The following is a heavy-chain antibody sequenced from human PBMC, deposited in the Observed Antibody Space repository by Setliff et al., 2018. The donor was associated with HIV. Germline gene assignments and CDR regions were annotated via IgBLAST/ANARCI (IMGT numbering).Heavy chain of an antibody. CDR1: GFTFSTYP. D-gene: IGHD2-8*02. J-gene: IGHJ4*02. CDR2: ISGSGGST. CDR3: AKSLLVAGNDY. V-gene: IGHV3-23*01. Sequence: GSLRLSCAASGFTFSTYPMRWVRQAPGKGLEWGSGISGSGGSTDYADSVKGRFTISRDNAKNTLYMQMISLRADDTAVYYCAKSLLVAGNDYWGQGTLVTVSS.